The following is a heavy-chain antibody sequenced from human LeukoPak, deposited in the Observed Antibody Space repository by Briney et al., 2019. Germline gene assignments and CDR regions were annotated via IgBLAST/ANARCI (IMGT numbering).Heavy chain of an antibody. J-gene: IGHJ6*02. D-gene: IGHD2-21*02. CDR3: ARAVGVVVTYGMDV. V-gene: IGHV4-31*03. CDR1: GGSISSGGYY. Sequence: SETLSLTCTVSGGSISSGGYYWRWIRQHPGKGLEWIGYIYYSGSTYYNPSLKSRVTISVDTSKNQFSLKLSSVTAADTAVYYCARAVGVVVTYGMDVWGQGTTVTVSS. CDR2: IYYSGST.